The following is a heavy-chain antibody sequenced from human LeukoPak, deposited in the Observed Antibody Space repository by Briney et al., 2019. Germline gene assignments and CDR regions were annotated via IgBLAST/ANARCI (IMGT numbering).Heavy chain of an antibody. CDR1: GGTFSSYA. D-gene: IGHD2-2*02. V-gene: IGHV1-69*13. J-gene: IGHJ5*02. CDR3: ARIEGCSSTSCYTP. CDR2: IIPIFGTA. Sequence: ASVKVSCKASGGTFSSYAISWVRQAPGQGLEWMGRIIPIFGTANYAQKFQGRVTITSDESTSTAYMELSSLTSEDTAVYYCARIEGCSSTSCYTPWGQGTLVTVSS.